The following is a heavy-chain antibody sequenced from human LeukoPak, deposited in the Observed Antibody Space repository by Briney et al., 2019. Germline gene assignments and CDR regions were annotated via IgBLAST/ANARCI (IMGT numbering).Heavy chain of an antibody. Sequence: PSGTLSLTCAVYGGSFSGYYWSWIRQPPGKGLEWIGEINHSGSTNYNPSLKSRVTISVDTSKNQFSLKLSSVTAADTAVYYCAREGYCSGGSCLPAHGMDVWGQGTTVTVSS. D-gene: IGHD2-15*01. CDR1: GGSFSGYY. CDR2: INHSGST. CDR3: AREGYCSGGSCLPAHGMDV. V-gene: IGHV4-34*01. J-gene: IGHJ6*02.